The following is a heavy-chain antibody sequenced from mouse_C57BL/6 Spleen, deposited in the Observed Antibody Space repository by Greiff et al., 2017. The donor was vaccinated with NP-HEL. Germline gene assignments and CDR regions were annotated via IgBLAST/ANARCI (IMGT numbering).Heavy chain of an antibody. CDR1: GFTFSDYY. J-gene: IGHJ3*01. Sequence: EVQRVESEGGLVQPGSSMKLSCTASGFTFSDYYMAWVRQVPEKGLEWVANINYDGSSTYYLDSLKSRFIISRDNAKNILYLQMSSLKSEDTATYYCARDEGYDKGFAYWGQGTLVTVSA. CDR3: ARDEGYDKGFAY. V-gene: IGHV5-16*01. CDR2: INYDGSST. D-gene: IGHD2-2*01.